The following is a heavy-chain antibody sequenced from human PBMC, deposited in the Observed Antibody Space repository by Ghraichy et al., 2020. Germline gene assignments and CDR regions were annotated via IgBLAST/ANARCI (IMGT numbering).Heavy chain of an antibody. CDR2: MNPNTGYT. Sequence: ASVKVSCKASGYSFSSYDINWVRQATAQGLEWMGWMNPNTGYTDYAQKFQGRVIMTRDTSTRPAYMELNGLRPEDSAVYYCARGAVPLTPSLEWLSGSMDVWGQGTTVTVS. V-gene: IGHV1-8*01. D-gene: IGHD3-3*02. CDR3: ARGAVPLTPSLEWLSGSMDV. J-gene: IGHJ6*02. CDR1: GYSFSSYD.